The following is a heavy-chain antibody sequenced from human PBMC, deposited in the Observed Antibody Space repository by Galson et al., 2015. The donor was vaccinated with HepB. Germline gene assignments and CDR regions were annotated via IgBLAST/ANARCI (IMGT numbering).Heavy chain of an antibody. CDR3: ARGGIASRGGPTFDY. CDR1: GYTFTTYG. V-gene: IGHV1-18*01. CDR2: ISTYNGNT. Sequence: SVKVSCKASGYTFTTYGINWLRQAPGQGLEWMGRISTYNGNTNCAQKFQGRVTMTTDTSTNTAYMELRSLRSDDGAVYCCARGGIASRGGPTFDYWGQGTLVTVSS. J-gene: IGHJ4*02. D-gene: IGHD2-21*01.